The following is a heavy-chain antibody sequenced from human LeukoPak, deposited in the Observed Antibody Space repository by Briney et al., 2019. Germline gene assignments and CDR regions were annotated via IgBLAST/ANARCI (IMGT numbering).Heavy chain of an antibody. V-gene: IGHV1-18*01. Sequence: ASVKVSCKASGYLFPSCCNNWVRQARAQAFEWMGWISGYNGSTKYAQDFQGRVTMTTDTSTSTAYMELRSLRSDDTAVYYCARELGGAGSYFFPYYAMDVWGQGTTVTVSS. J-gene: IGHJ6*02. CDR1: GYLFPSCC. CDR3: ARELGGAGSYFFPYYAMDV. CDR2: ISGYNGST. D-gene: IGHD3-10*01.